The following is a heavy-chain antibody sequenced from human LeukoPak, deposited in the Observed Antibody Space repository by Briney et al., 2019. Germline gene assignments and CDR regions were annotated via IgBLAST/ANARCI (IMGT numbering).Heavy chain of an antibody. CDR1: GGSISSSSYY. V-gene: IGHV4-39*07. D-gene: IGHD5-12*01. J-gene: IGHJ3*02. CDR2: IYYSGST. Sequence: SETLSLTCTVSGGSISSSSYYWGWIRQPPGKGLERIGSIYYSGSTYYNPSLKSRVTISVDTSKNQFSLKLSSVTAADTAVYYCARLIVATIAFDIWGQGTMVTVSS. CDR3: ARLIVATIAFDI.